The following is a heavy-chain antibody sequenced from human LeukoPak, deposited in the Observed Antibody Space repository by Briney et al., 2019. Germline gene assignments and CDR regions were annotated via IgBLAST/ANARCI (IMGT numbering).Heavy chain of an antibody. CDR3: ASAEPYDFWSRYYSSYFDC. D-gene: IGHD3-3*01. CDR2: IYYSGST. Sequence: SETLSLTCTVSGGSISSSSYYWGWIRQPPGKGLEWIGSIYYSGSTYYNPSLKSRVTISVDTSKNQFSLKLSSVTAADTAVYYCASAEPYDFWSRYYSSYFDCWGQGTLVTVSS. V-gene: IGHV4-39*07. CDR1: GGSISSSSYY. J-gene: IGHJ4*02.